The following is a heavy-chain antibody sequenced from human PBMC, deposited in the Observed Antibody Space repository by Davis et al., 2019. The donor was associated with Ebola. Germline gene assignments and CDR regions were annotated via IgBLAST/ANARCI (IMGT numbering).Heavy chain of an antibody. CDR3: ARLQRGYYYGDI. CDR1: GGSISSSSYY. J-gene: IGHJ3*02. CDR2: IYYSGST. Sequence: PSETLSLTCTVSGGSISSSSYYWGWIRQPPGKGLEWIGSIYYSGSTYYNPSLKSRVTISVDTSKNQFSLKLSSVTAADTAVYYCARLQRGYYYGDIWGQGTMVTVSS. V-gene: IGHV4-39*01. D-gene: IGHD3-10*01.